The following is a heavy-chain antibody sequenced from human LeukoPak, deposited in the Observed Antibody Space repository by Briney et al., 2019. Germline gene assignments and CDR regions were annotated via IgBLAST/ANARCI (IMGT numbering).Heavy chain of an antibody. D-gene: IGHD6-13*01. CDR1: GFTFSSYA. Sequence: GGSLRLSCAASGFTFSSYAMSWVRQAPGKGLEWVSAISGSGGNTYYGDSVKGRFTISRDNSKNTLYLQMNSLRAEDTAVYYCAKELKIAVVGTVGFDIWGQGTMVTVSS. CDR3: AKELKIAVVGTVGFDI. V-gene: IGHV3-23*01. J-gene: IGHJ3*02. CDR2: ISGSGGNT.